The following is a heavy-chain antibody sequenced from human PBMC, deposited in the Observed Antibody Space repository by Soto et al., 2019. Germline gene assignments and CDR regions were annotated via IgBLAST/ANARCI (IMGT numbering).Heavy chain of an antibody. CDR2: IIPIFGTA. J-gene: IGHJ5*02. CDR1: GGTFSSYA. CDR3: ARDGDIVKGVNWFDR. Sequence: QVQLVQSGAEVKKPGSSVKVSCKASGGTFSSYAISWVRQAPGQGLEWMGGIIPIFGTANYAQKFQGRVTITEDESTSTAYMEVSSLRSEDTAVYYCARDGDIVKGVNWFDRWGQGTLVTVSS. D-gene: IGHD2-15*01. V-gene: IGHV1-69*12.